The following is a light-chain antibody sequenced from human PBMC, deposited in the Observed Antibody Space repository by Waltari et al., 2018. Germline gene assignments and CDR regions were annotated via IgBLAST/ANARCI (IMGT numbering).Light chain of an antibody. Sequence: QSVLTQPPSVSGAPGQRVTISCTGSNSNIGAGYDGTRYQQFPGTAPKLLIFGNNNRPSGVPDRFSVSKSGTSASLAITGLQAEDEADYYCQSYDISLSAWVFGGGTKLAVL. J-gene: IGLJ3*02. CDR3: QSYDISLSAWV. CDR1: NSNIGAGYD. CDR2: GNN. V-gene: IGLV1-40*01.